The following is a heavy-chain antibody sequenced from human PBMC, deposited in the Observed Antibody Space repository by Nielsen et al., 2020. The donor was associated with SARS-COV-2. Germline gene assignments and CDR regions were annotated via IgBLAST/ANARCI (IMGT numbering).Heavy chain of an antibody. D-gene: IGHD3-3*01. V-gene: IGHV4-30-4*01. J-gene: IGHJ4*02. CDR1: GGSISSGDYF. Sequence: SETLSLTCTVSGGSISSGDYFWSWIRQPPGKGLEWLGYIYYSGSTYYNPSLKSRVTISVDTSKNQFSLKLSSVTAADTAVCYCASRFFLDYWGQGTLVTVSS. CDR2: IYYSGST. CDR3: ASRFFLDY.